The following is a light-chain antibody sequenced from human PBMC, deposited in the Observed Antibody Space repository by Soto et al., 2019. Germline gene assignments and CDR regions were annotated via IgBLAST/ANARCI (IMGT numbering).Light chain of an antibody. Sequence: ETVMTQSPATLSVSPGERATLSCRASESVSSNLAWYQQKPGQAPRLLIHGASTRAAGIPARFSGSGSGTEFTLTISSLQSEDFAVYYCQQYNNWPYTFGQGTKLEIK. V-gene: IGKV3-15*01. CDR1: ESVSSN. J-gene: IGKJ2*01. CDR2: GAS. CDR3: QQYNNWPYT.